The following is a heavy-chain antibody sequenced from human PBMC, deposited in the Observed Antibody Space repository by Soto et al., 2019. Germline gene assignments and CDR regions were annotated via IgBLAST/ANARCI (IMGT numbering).Heavy chain of an antibody. Sequence: ASVKVSCKASGYTFTSYAMHWVRQAPGQRLEWMGWINAGIGDTQYSQDFQGRFTISRDNAKNSLYLQMNSLRAEDTAVYYCARSYYYYDSSGPSGDYWGQGTPVTVS. V-gene: IGHV1-3*03. J-gene: IGHJ4*02. CDR2: INAGIGDT. CDR3: ARSYYYYDSSGPSGDY. D-gene: IGHD3-22*01. CDR1: GYTFTSYA.